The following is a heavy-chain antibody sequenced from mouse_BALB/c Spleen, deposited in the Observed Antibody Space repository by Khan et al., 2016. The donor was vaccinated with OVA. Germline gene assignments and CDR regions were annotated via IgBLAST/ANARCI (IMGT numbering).Heavy chain of an antibody. Sequence: EVELVESGGGLVQPGGSQKLSCAASGFTFIDYGMAWVRQTPGKGPEWIAFISSVAYSIYYADTVTGRFTISRENAKNTLYLEMSSLRSDDTAMYYCARGGVAYWGQGTLVTVSA. CDR1: GFTFIDYG. J-gene: IGHJ3*01. V-gene: IGHV5-15*02. CDR2: ISSVAYSI. CDR3: ARGGVAY.